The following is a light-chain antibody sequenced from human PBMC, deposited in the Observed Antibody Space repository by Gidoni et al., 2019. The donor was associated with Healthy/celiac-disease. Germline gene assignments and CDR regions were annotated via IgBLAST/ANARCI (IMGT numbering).Light chain of an antibody. CDR1: SSDVGGSNY. CDR3: SSYTSSSTKV. J-gene: IGLJ1*01. CDR2: EVS. V-gene: IGLV2-14*01. Sequence: QSALTQPASVSVSPGPSITISCTGTSSDVGGSNYVSWYQQHPGKAPKLMIYEVSNRHSGVSNRFSGSKSGNTASLTISGLQAEDEADYYCSSYTSSSTKVFGTGTKVTVL.